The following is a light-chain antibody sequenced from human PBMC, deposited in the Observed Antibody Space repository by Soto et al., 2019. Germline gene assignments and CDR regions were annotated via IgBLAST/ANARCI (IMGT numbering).Light chain of an antibody. CDR2: DAS. J-gene: IGKJ1*01. Sequence: DVHMSQDPSSLSASVGYRVTITCGASQSISSYLNWYQQKPGKAPKFLIYDASSLESGVPSRFSGSGSGTEFTLTLSNLQPDDFETYFCQQYHNYPRTCGQRTKLDI. CDR1: QSISSY. CDR3: QQYHNYPRT. V-gene: IGKV1-5*01.